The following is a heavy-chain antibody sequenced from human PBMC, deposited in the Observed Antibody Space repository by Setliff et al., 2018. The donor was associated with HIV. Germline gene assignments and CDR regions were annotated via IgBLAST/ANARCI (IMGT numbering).Heavy chain of an antibody. D-gene: IGHD3-9*01. V-gene: IGHV1-18*01. CDR2: ISAYNGNT. CDR3: ARTSLPSYDTLTGYYSPEP. J-gene: IGHJ5*02. CDR1: GYTFTSYG. Sequence: ASVKVSCKASGYTFTSYGISWVRQAPGQGLEWMGWISAYNGNTNYAQKLQGRVTITTDKSTSTAYMELSSLRSDDTAVYYCARTSLPSYDTLTGYYSPEPWGQGTLVTAPQ.